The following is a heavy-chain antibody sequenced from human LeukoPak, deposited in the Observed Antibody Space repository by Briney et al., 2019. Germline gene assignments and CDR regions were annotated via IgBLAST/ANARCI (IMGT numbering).Heavy chain of an antibody. CDR3: ATVVGATTEDDY. CDR1: GFTFSSYA. J-gene: IGHJ4*02. CDR2: ISVSGGSA. V-gene: IGHV3-23*01. Sequence: TGGSLRLSCAASGFTFSSYAVSWVRQAPGKGLEWVSAISVSGGSAFYADSVRGRFTISRDNSKNTLYLQMDSLRVEDTALYYCATVVGATTEDDYWGQGTLVTVSS. D-gene: IGHD1-26*01.